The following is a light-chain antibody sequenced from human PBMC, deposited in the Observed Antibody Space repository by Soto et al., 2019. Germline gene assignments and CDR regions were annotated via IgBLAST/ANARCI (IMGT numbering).Light chain of an antibody. Sequence: EIVLTQSPGTLSLSPGDRATISCRASQSVYSNYLAWYQQKPGQAPILLIYDASARFTGIPDRFSGSGSRTEFTLIISRLEPEVLAVYYCQRYGYSFSFGGGTKVEI. CDR3: QRYGYSFS. J-gene: IGKJ4*01. CDR1: QSVYSNY. CDR2: DAS. V-gene: IGKV3-20*01.